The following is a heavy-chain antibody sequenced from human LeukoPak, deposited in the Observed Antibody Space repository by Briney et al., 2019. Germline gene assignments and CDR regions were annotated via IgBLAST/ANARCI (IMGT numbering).Heavy chain of an antibody. CDR3: ARVPYYDILTGYSDY. CDR2: ISSSSGYI. V-gene: IGHV3-21*01. D-gene: IGHD3-9*01. J-gene: IGHJ4*02. Sequence: PGGSLRLSCAASGFTFSSYSMHWVRQAPGKGLGWVSFISSSSGYIYYADSVKGRFTISRDNAKNSLYLQMNSLRAEDTAVYYCARVPYYDILTGYSDYWGQGTLVTVSS. CDR1: GFTFSSYS.